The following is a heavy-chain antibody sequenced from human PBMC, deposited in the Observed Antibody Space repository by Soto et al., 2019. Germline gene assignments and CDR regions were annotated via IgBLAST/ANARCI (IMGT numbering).Heavy chain of an antibody. V-gene: IGHV4-59*01. CDR2: IYYNGNT. J-gene: IGHJ3*02. CDR1: GGSFSGYY. D-gene: IGHD4-17*01. CDR3: ARDLITTTVAYDALDI. Sequence: SETLSLTCAVYGGSFSGYYWSWIRQPPGKGLEWVGYIYYNGNTNYNPSLKSRVTISLDTSKNRFSLKLSSVTAADTAVYYCARDLITTTVAYDALDIWGQGTMATVSS.